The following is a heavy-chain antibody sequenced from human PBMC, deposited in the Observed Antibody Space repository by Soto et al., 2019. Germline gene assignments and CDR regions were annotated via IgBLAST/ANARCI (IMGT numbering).Heavy chain of an antibody. CDR2: IINSGST. Sequence: PESLSLTCAVYGGSFGGFYWGWIRQPPGKGLEWVGEIINSGSTNYNPSLKSRVTISVDTSKNQFSLKLSSVTAADTAVYYCASPVFRETTAVIGGWGQGTTVTVSS. J-gene: IGHJ6*02. D-gene: IGHD2-21*01. CDR1: GGSFGGFY. CDR3: ASPVFRETTAVIGG. V-gene: IGHV4-34*12.